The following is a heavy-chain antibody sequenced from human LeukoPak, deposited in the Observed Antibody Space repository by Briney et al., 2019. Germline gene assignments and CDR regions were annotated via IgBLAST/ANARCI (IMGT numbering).Heavy chain of an antibody. CDR3: AREISGDSDTYYFDY. J-gene: IGHJ4*02. V-gene: IGHV3-64*01. CDR1: GFTFSSYA. D-gene: IGHD4-17*01. Sequence: GGSLRVSCAASGFTFSSYAMHWVRQAPGKGLEYVSAISHNGVGTYYANSVKDRFTISRDNSKNTLYLQMGSLRAEDLAVYYCAREISGDSDTYYFDYWGQGTLVTVSS. CDR2: ISHNGVGT.